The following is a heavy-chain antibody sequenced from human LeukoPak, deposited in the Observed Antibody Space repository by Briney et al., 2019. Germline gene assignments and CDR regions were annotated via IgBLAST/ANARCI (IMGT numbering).Heavy chain of an antibody. D-gene: IGHD5/OR15-5a*01. Sequence: GGSLRLSCAASGFTFSGSAMHWVRQAPGKGLEWVSVIYSGGSTYYADSVKGRFTISRDNSKNTLYLQMNSLRAEDTAVYYCARDLFTSTDAFDIWGQGTMVTVSS. V-gene: IGHV3-66*01. CDR1: GFTFSGSA. J-gene: IGHJ3*02. CDR2: IYSGGST. CDR3: ARDLFTSTDAFDI.